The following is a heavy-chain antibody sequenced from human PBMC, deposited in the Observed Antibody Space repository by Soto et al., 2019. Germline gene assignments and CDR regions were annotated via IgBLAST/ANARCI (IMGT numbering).Heavy chain of an antibody. CDR2: IDPSDSYT. CDR1: GYSFTSYW. J-gene: IGHJ4*02. D-gene: IGHD5-18*01. V-gene: IGHV5-10-1*01. CDR3: ARRGHVDTAMVTDY. Sequence: GESLKISCKGSGYSFTSYWISWVRQMPGKGLEWMGRIDPSDSYTNYSPSFQGHVTISADKSISTAYLQWGSLKASDTAMYYCARRGHVDTAMVTDYWGQGTLVTVSS.